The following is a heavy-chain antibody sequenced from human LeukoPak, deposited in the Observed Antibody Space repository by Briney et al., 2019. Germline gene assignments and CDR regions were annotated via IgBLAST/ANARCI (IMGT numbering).Heavy chain of an antibody. D-gene: IGHD1-1*01. CDR1: DFTFSDSA. V-gene: IGHV3-73*01. J-gene: IGHJ6*03. Sequence: GGSLRLSCAASDFTFSDSAIHWVRQAPGKGLEWVGRIRSKANGYATSYGASAKGRLTISRDDSKNTADLQMSDLRTEDTAVYYCTRLRSDTTGGYYYFMDVWGKGTTVTVSS. CDR2: IRSKANGYAT. CDR3: TRLRSDTTGGYYYFMDV.